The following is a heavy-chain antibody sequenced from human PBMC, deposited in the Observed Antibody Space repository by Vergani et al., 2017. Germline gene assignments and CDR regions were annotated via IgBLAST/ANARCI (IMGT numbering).Heavy chain of an antibody. J-gene: IGHJ4*02. CDR2: IWYDGSNK. V-gene: IGHV3-33*08. Sequence: VQLLESGGGLVQPGGSLRLSCAASGFTFSSYGMHWVRQAPGKGLEWVAVIWYDGSNKYYADSVKGRFTISRDNSKNTLYLQMNSLRAEDTAVYYCAREEGDGYNDYWGQGTLVTVSS. CDR1: GFTFSSYG. D-gene: IGHD5-24*01. CDR3: AREEGDGYNDY.